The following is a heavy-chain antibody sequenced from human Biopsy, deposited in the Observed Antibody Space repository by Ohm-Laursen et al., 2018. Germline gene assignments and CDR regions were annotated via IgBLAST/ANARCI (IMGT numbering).Heavy chain of an antibody. V-gene: IGHV3-23*01. Sequence: GQTLSLTCAASGFTFASHAMRWVRQAPGKGLEWVSLISGSGDTAYYPDSVKGRFTICRDNSKNTLYLEMNSLRTEETAKYYCTKAGSQDGFDIWGPGTMVTVSS. CDR2: ISGSGDTA. CDR1: GFTFASHA. CDR3: TKAGSQDGFDI. D-gene: IGHD3-10*01. J-gene: IGHJ3*02.